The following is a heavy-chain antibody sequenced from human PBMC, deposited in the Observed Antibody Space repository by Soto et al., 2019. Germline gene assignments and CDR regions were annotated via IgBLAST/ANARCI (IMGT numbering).Heavy chain of an antibody. J-gene: IGHJ4*02. CDR3: AGIRGSGGWDTRYYFDY. CDR2: IYHSGSP. D-gene: IGHD6-19*01. V-gene: IGHV4-4*02. CDR1: GGSISSSNW. Sequence: QVQLQESGPGLVKPSGTLSLTCAVSGGSISSSNWWSWVRQPPGKGLEWIGEIYHSGSPNYNPPLEGRVTVSVDKSKAKFSLKLSCVTAADTAVYYCAGIRGSGGWDTRYYFDYWGQGSLVTVSS.